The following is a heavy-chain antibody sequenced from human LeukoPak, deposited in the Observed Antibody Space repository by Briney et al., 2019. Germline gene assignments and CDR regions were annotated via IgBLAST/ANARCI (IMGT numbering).Heavy chain of an antibody. V-gene: IGHV3-7*01. D-gene: IGHD1-7*01. CDR3: TTPNYDDAFDI. Sequence: PGGSLRLSCAASGFTFSSYWMSWVRQAPGKGLEWVANIKQDGSEKYYVDSVKGRFTISRDNVKKSLYLQMNSLRAEDTAVYYCTTPNYDDAFDIWGQGTMVTVSS. CDR2: IKQDGSEK. J-gene: IGHJ3*02. CDR1: GFTFSSYW.